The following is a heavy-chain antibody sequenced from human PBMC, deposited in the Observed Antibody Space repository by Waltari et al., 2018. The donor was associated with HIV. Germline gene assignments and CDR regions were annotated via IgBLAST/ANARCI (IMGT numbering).Heavy chain of an antibody. CDR3: ARHLASDIVATMDPYGMDV. Sequence: EVQLVQSGAEVKKPGESLKIYCKGSGYSFTTYWIGWVRQMPGKGLEWMGIIYPGDSDTRYSPSFQGQVTISADKSISTAYLQWSSLKASDTAMYYCARHLASDIVATMDPYGMDVWGQGTTVTVSS. J-gene: IGHJ6*02. D-gene: IGHD5-12*01. V-gene: IGHV5-51*01. CDR2: IYPGDSDT. CDR1: GYSFTTYW.